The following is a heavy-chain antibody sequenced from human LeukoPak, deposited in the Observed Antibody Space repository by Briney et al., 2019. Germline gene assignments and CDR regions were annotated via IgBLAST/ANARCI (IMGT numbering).Heavy chain of an antibody. CDR1: GFTFSSYW. Sequence: GGSLRLSCAASGFTFSSYWMTWLRQAPGKGLEWVANIQHDGSDQYYEDSVKGRFTISRDNAKDSLFLQMNSLRAEDTAVYFCARSFLMSFGELLSGGFDVWGQGAMVTVSS. CDR3: ARSFLMSFGELLSGGFDV. CDR2: IQHDGSDQ. D-gene: IGHD3-10*01. V-gene: IGHV3-7*01. J-gene: IGHJ3*01.